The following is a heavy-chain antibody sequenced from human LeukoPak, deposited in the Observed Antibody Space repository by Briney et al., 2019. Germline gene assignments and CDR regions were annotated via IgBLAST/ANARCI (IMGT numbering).Heavy chain of an antibody. J-gene: IGHJ6*03. V-gene: IGHV4-38-2*02. CDR2: INHSGST. CDR3: TRADYSSSWSHYYYFMDV. Sequence: SETLSLTCTVSDYSISSGYYWSWIRQPPGKGLEWIGEINHSGSTNYNPSLKSRVTISVDTSKNQISLNLTSVTAADTAVYYCTRADYSSSWSHYYYFMDVWGRGTTVTVSS. D-gene: IGHD6-13*01. CDR1: DYSISSGYY.